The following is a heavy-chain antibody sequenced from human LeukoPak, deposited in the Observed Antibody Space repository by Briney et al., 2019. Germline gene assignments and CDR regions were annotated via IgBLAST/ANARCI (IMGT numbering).Heavy chain of an antibody. Sequence: PGGSLRLSCAASGFTFSSYGMHWVRQAPGKGLEWVAFIRYDGSNKYYADSVKGRFTISRDNSKNTLYLQMNSLRAEDTAVYYCAKIYDYVWGSYRSPYFDYWGQGTLVTVSS. J-gene: IGHJ4*02. CDR1: GFTFSSYG. V-gene: IGHV3-30*02. D-gene: IGHD3-16*02. CDR3: AKIYDYVWGSYRSPYFDY. CDR2: IRYDGSNK.